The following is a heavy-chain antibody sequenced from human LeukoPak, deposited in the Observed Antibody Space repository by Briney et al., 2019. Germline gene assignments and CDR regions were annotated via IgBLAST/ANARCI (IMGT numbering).Heavy chain of an antibody. Sequence: GGSLRLSCAASEFTFSSYGMHWVRQAPGKGLEWVAVIWYDGSNKYYADSVKGRFTISRDNSKNTLYLQMNSLRAEDTAVYYCARDLSLIVVVPAAKAADYYYGMDVWGQGTTVTVSS. CDR3: ARDLSLIVVVPAAKAADYYYGMDV. J-gene: IGHJ6*02. CDR2: IWYDGSNK. V-gene: IGHV3-33*01. D-gene: IGHD2-2*01. CDR1: EFTFSSYG.